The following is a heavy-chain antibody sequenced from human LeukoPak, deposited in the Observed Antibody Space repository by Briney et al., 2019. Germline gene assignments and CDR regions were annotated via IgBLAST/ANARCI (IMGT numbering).Heavy chain of an antibody. CDR2: NYYSGST. V-gene: IGHV4-59*13. J-gene: IGHJ4*02. CDR3: ARKYGHYVSWVY. Sequence: SETLSLTRTVSGGSISSYYWCWIRQPPGEGLEWIGYNYYSGSTNYNPSLQRQVTIPVASSKYQCSLWLSSVTAADTAVYYCARKYGHYVSWVYGGRGTLLTVSS. D-gene: IGHD3-16*01. CDR1: GGSISSYY.